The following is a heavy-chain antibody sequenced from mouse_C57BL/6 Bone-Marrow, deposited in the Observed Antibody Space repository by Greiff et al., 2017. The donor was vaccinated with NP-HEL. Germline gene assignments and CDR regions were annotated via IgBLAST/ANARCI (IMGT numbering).Heavy chain of an antibody. D-gene: IGHD3-2*02. CDR3: VRTAQATEGWFAY. CDR1: GFSFNTYA. V-gene: IGHV10-1*01. CDR2: IRSKSNNYAT. J-gene: IGHJ3*01. Sequence: GGGLVQPKGSLKLSCAASGFSFNTYAMNWVRQAPGKGLEWVARIRSKSNNYATYYADSVKDRFTISRDDSESMRYLQMNNLKTEDTAMYYCVRTAQATEGWFAYWGQGTLVTVSA.